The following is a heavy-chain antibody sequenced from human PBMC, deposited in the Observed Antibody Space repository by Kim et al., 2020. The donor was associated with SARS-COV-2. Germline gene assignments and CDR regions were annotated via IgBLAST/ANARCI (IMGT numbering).Heavy chain of an antibody. J-gene: IGHJ6*04. CDR3: ARDCYCTGDGLHRRTGNYYGMDV. Sequence: GGSLRLSCAASGFTFSSYAMHWVRQAPGKGLEWVSAIWDDGSNTYYADSAKGRFTISRDNSKNTLYLQMNNLRAEDTAVYYCARDCYCTGDGLHRRTGNYYGMDVWGEGSTVTVSS. CDR1: GFTFSSYA. D-gene: IGHD2-8*02. CDR2: IWDDGSNT. V-gene: IGHV3-33*01.